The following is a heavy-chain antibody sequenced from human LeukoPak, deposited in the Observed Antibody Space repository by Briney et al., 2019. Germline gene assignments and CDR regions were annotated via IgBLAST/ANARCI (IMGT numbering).Heavy chain of an antibody. Sequence: AGGSLRLSCAASGFTFSSYAMSWVRQAPGKGLEWVSAISVSCGSTYYADSVKGRFTISRDNSKNTLYLQMNSLRAEDTAVYYCAKDVGYDILTGYYSYASDYWGQGTLVTVSS. D-gene: IGHD3-9*01. CDR2: ISVSCGST. CDR3: AKDVGYDILTGYYSYASDY. V-gene: IGHV3-23*01. J-gene: IGHJ4*02. CDR1: GFTFSSYA.